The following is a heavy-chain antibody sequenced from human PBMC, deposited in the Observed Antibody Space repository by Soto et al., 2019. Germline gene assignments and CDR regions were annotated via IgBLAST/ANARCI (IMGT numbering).Heavy chain of an antibody. CDR3: ASLGGYRYCFDY. D-gene: IGHD2-15*01. CDR2: ISPGGDT. CDR1: GLSIDRGAYS. J-gene: IGHJ4*02. V-gene: IGHV4-30-2*01. Sequence: NPSETLSLTCTVSGLSIDRGAYSWSWIRQPPGKGLEWVGSISPGGDTYYNPSLTGRVTISVDRPRNQFSLNLTSVTAADTAVYYCASLGGYRYCFDYWGQGILVTVSS.